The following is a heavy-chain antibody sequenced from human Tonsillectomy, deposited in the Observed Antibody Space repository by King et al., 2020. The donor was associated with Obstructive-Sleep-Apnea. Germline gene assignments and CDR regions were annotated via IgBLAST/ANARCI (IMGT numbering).Heavy chain of an antibody. CDR2: IYYSGST. J-gene: IGHJ6*02. CDR1: GGSISSTIDY. Sequence: LQLQESGPGLVKPSETLSLNCNVSGGSISSTIDYWGWIRQPPGKGLEWIGNIYYSGSTYYNPSLKTRVTISVDTSKNQFSLNLSSVTAADTAVYYCARGSSSWPYYYYPMDVWGQGTTVTVSS. V-gene: IGHV4-39*07. CDR3: ARGSSSWPYYYYPMDV. D-gene: IGHD6-13*01.